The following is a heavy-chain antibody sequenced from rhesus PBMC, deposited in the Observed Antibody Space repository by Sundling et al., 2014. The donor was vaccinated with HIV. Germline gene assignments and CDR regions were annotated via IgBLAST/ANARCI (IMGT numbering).Heavy chain of an antibody. J-gene: IGHJ4*01. CDR1: GGSISGGYY. CDR3: ARVRGFILECDY. V-gene: IGHV2S1*01. Sequence: QVQLQQSGPGLLKPSETLSLTCAVSGGSISGGYYWSWIRQPPGKGLEWLVSIYWDDDKHYNTTLKSRLTISKDTSKNQVVLTMTNMDPVDTATYYCARVRGFILECDYWGQGVLVTVSS. CDR2: IYWDDDK. D-gene: IGHD3-22*01.